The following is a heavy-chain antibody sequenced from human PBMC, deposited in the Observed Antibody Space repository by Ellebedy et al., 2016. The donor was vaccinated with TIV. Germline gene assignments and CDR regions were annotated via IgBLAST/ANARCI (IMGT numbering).Heavy chain of an antibody. CDR3: ARELEYSRRMEV. D-gene: IGHD3-3*01. Sequence: PGGSLRPSCAASGFTANSHFMSRVRQVPGKGLEWVPPTYAGGTTYYADSVEGRFTVSRDISKNTLYLQMNSLRAEDTAEYYCARELEYSRRMEVWGQGTTVTVSS. CDR1: GFTANSHF. J-gene: IGHJ6*02. CDR2: TYAGGTT. V-gene: IGHV3-53*01.